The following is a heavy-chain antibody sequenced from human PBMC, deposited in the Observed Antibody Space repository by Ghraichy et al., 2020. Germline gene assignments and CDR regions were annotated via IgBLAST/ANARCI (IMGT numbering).Heavy chain of an antibody. V-gene: IGHV4-61*02. CDR2: IYTSGST. D-gene: IGHD3-3*01. J-gene: IGHJ4*02. Sequence: SQTLSLTCTVSGGSISSGPHYWSWVRQPAAKGLEWIGRIYTSGSTDYSPSLKSRVTMSLDTSNNQFSLKLKSATAADTAVYYCARMGSRAGSGYSAIIWGQGALVTVSS. CDR1: GGSISSGPHY. CDR3: ARMGSRAGSGYSAII.